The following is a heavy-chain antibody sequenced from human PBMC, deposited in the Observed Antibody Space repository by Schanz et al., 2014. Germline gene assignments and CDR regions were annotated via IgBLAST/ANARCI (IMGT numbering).Heavy chain of an antibody. D-gene: IGHD6-6*01. CDR1: GGTFSSFG. Sequence: VQLEQSGAEVKKPGSSVKVSCKASGGTFSSFGINWVRQAPGQGLEWMGWINVGNGNMKYSQKFQGRVTITRDTYTSTAYMDLKSLRSDDTAVYYCARDQSPYTSSSDVRYFDYWGQGSLVTVSS. V-gene: IGHV1-3*01. CDR2: INVGNGNM. J-gene: IGHJ4*02. CDR3: ARDQSPYTSSSDVRYFDY.